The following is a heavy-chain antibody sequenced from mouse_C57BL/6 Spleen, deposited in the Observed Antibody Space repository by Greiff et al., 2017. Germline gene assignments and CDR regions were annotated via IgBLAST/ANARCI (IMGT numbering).Heavy chain of an antibody. D-gene: IGHD4-1*01. CDR3: TSANWDDYAMDY. CDR2: ISSGGDYI. Sequence: EVKLVESGEGLVKPGGSLKLSCAASGFTFSSYAMSWVRQTPEKRLEWVAYISSGGDYIYYADTVKGRFTISRDNARNTLYLQMSSLKSEDTAMYYCTSANWDDYAMDYWGQGTSVTVSS. V-gene: IGHV5-9-1*02. CDR1: GFTFSSYA. J-gene: IGHJ4*01.